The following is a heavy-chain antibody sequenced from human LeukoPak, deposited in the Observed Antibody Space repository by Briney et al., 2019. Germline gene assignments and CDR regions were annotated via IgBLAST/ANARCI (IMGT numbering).Heavy chain of an antibody. CDR2: IIPIFGTA. J-gene: IGHJ2*01. D-gene: IGHD6-19*01. CDR1: GGTFSSYA. Sequence: GASVKVSCKASGGTFSSYAISWVRQAPGQGLEWMGRIIPIFGTANYAQKFQGRVRITTDESTSTAYMELSSLRSEDTAVYYCARTHSGSGWTGTPWYFDLWGRGTLVTVSS. V-gene: IGHV1-69*05. CDR3: ARTHSGSGWTGTPWYFDL.